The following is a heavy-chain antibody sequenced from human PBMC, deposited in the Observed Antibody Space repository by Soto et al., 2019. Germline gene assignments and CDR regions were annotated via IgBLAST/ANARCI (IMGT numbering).Heavy chain of an antibody. J-gene: IGHJ3*02. Sequence: EVQLVESGGGLVKPGGSLRLSCAASGFTFSSYSMNWVRQAPGKGLEWVSSISSSSSYIYYADSVKGRFTISRDNAKNSLYLQMNSLRPEDTAVYYCAREPSAYGERDDAFDIWGQGTMVTVSS. D-gene: IGHD4-17*01. CDR3: AREPSAYGERDDAFDI. CDR2: ISSSSSYI. CDR1: GFTFSSYS. V-gene: IGHV3-21*01.